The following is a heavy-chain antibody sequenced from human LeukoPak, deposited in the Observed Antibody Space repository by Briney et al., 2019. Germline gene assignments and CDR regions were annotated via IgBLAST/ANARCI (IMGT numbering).Heavy chain of an antibody. J-gene: IGHJ4*02. Sequence: ASVKVSCKVSGYTLTELSMHWVRQAPGKGLEWMGGFDPEDGETIYAQKFQGRATMTEDTSTDTAYMELSSLRSEDTAVYYCATPRYYYDSSGYYPYLYYFDYWGQGTLVTVSS. CDR2: FDPEDGET. CDR1: GYTLTELS. V-gene: IGHV1-24*01. CDR3: ATPRYYYDSSGYYPYLYYFDY. D-gene: IGHD3-22*01.